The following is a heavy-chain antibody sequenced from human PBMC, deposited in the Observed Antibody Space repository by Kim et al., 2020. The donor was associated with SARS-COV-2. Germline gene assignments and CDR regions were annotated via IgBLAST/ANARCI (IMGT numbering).Heavy chain of an antibody. V-gene: IGHV4-39*01. CDR2: IYYSGST. D-gene: IGHD6-19*01. CDR1: GGSISSSSYY. CDR3: ARMEYSSGWSDL. Sequence: SETLSLTCTVSGGSISSSSYYWGWIRQPPGKGLEWIGSIYYSGSTYYNPSLKSRVTISVDTSKNQFSLKLSSVTAADTAVYYCARMEYSSGWSDLWGQGTLVTVSS. J-gene: IGHJ5*02.